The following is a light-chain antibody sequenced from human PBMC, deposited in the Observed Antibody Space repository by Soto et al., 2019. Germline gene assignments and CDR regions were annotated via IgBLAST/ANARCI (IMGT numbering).Light chain of an antibody. CDR2: VAS. CDR3: QQYGSSPRT. V-gene: IGKV3-11*01. Sequence: EIVLTHSPATLALSLCERATLSVSAGQSVSRCLAWYQQKPGQAPRLLIYVASNRATGIPARFSGSGSGTDFSLTISRLEPEDFAVYYCQQYGSSPRTFGQGTKVDI. CDR1: QSVSRC. J-gene: IGKJ1*01.